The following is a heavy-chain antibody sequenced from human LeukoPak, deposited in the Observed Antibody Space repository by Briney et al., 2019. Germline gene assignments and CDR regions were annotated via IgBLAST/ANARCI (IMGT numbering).Heavy chain of an antibody. Sequence: SETLSLTCTVSGGSISSYYWNWIRQPPGKGLEWIGYIYYSGSTNYNPSLKSRVTISVDTSKNQFSLKLSSVTAADTAVYYCARPRRDSSSWYGNWFDPWGQGTLVTVSS. V-gene: IGHV4-59*12. D-gene: IGHD6-13*01. CDR1: GGSISSYY. J-gene: IGHJ5*02. CDR3: ARPRRDSSSWYGNWFDP. CDR2: IYYSGST.